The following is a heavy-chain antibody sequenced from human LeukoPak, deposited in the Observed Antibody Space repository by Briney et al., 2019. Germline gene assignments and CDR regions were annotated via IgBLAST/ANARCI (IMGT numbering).Heavy chain of an antibody. CDR3: ARSQGGAYSYGTDY. Sequence: ASVKVSCKASGYTFTSYYMQWVRQAPGQGLEWMGLINPSGGSTSYAQKFQGRVSMTRDTSTSTVYMELSSLRSEDTAVYYCARSQGGAYSYGTDYWGRGTLVSVSS. CDR1: GYTFTSYY. V-gene: IGHV1-46*01. CDR2: INPSGGST. J-gene: IGHJ4*02. D-gene: IGHD5-18*01.